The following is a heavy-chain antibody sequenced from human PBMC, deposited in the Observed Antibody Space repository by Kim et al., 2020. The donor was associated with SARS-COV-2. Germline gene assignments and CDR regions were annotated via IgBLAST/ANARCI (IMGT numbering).Heavy chain of an antibody. V-gene: IGHV1-69*13. Sequence: SVKVSCKASGGTFSSYAISWVRQAPGQGLEWMGGIIPIFGTANYAQKFQGRVTITADESTSTAYMELSSLRSEDTAVYYCARGGRERYFAYYYGMDVWGQGTTVTVSS. CDR1: GGTFSSYA. J-gene: IGHJ6*02. D-gene: IGHD3-9*01. CDR2: IIPIFGTA. CDR3: ARGGRERYFAYYYGMDV.